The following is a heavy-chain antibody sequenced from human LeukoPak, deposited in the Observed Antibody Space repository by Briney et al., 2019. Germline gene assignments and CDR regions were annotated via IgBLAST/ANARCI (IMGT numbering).Heavy chain of an antibody. CDR3: ARDTGRNYYYDSSGFSWFDP. CDR1: GGSISSYY. J-gene: IGHJ5*02. D-gene: IGHD3-22*01. Sequence: PSETLSLTCTVSGGSISSYYWSWIRQPPGKGLEWVGYIYYSGSTNYNPSLKSRVTISVDTSKNQFSLKLSSVTAADTAVYYCARDTGRNYYYDSSGFSWFDPWGQGTLVTVSS. CDR2: IYYSGST. V-gene: IGHV4-59*01.